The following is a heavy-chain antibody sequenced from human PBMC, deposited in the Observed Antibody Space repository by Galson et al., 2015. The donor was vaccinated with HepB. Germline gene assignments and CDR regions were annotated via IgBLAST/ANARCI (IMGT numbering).Heavy chain of an antibody. Sequence: SLRLSCAASGFTFSSYSMNWVRQAPGKGLEWVSYISSSSSTIYYADSVKGRFTISRDNAKNSQYLQMSSLRAEDTAVYYCARDYYDSSGYYPFYFDYWGQGTLVTVSS. V-gene: IGHV3-48*04. CDR2: ISSSSSTI. CDR1: GFTFSSYS. D-gene: IGHD3-22*01. CDR3: ARDYYDSSGYYPFYFDY. J-gene: IGHJ4*02.